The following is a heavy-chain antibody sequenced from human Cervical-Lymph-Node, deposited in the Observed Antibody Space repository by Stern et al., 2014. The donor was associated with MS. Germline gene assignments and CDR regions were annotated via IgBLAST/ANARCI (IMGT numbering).Heavy chain of an antibody. CDR2: ISNGGGAQ. J-gene: IGHJ6*02. Sequence: VQLVESGGGLVKPGGSLRLSCAASGFTFSDYYMSWIRPVPGTGLEWVSLISNGGGAQHYAASVQGRFTIARDNAKNSLYLQMNSLRAEDTAVYYCARDAPDGNYYYGMDVWGQGTTVTVSS. CDR1: GFTFSDYY. D-gene: IGHD5-24*01. V-gene: IGHV3-11*01. CDR3: ARDAPDGNYYYGMDV.